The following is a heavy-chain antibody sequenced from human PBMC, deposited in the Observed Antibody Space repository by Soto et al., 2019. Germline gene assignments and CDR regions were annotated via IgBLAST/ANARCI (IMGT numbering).Heavy chain of an antibody. CDR1: GYSFTSYW. CDR3: AKGYYYDSSTPYYFDY. V-gene: IGHV5-10-1*01. J-gene: IGHJ4*02. CDR2: IDPSDSYT. D-gene: IGHD3-22*01. Sequence: ESLKISCKGSGYSFTSYWISWVRQMPGKGLEWMGRIDPSDSYTNYSPSFQGHVTISADKSISTAYLQWSSLKASDTAMYYCAKGYYYDSSTPYYFDYWGQGTLVTVSS.